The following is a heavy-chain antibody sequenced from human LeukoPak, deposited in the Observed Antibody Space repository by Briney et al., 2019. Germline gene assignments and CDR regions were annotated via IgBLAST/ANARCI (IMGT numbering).Heavy chain of an antibody. Sequence: IPGGSLRLSCAASGFTFSSYSMNWVRQAPGKGLEWVSSISSSSSYIYYADSVEGRFTISRDNAKNSLYLQMNSLRAEDTAVYYCARDAGSGDDAFDIWGQGTMVTVSS. CDR2: ISSSSSYI. CDR3: ARDAGSGDDAFDI. V-gene: IGHV3-21*01. CDR1: GFTFSSYS. J-gene: IGHJ3*02. D-gene: IGHD2-15*01.